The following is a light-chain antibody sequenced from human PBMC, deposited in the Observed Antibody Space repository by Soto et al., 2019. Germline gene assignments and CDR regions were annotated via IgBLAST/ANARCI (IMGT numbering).Light chain of an antibody. J-gene: IGLJ1*01. CDR2: EVN. CDR3: CSYAGTVAYV. CDR1: GSYVGAYNL. Sequence: QPVLNRAVSVSGAARACRPISCDGNGSYVGAYNLVSWYQQHPGKAPKLIICEVNTRPSGISNRFSGSKSGDTASLTISGLQAEDEADYFCCSYAGTVAYVFGTGTKVTVL. V-gene: IGLV2-23*02.